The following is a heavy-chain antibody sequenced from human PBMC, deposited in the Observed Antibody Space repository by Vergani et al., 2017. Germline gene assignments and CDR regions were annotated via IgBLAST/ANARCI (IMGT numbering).Heavy chain of an antibody. V-gene: IGHV3-21*06. CDR3: ARSVEGSFDY. CDR2: ITSDIRTI. J-gene: IGHJ4*02. Sequence: EVDLVESGGGLVKPGGSLRLSCAASGFTFSSYSMNWVRQAPGKGLEWVSYITSDIRTIKYADSVKGRFTISRDNAKNLVFMQMNSLTAEDTGVYYCARSVEGSFDYWGQGALVTVSS. CDR1: GFTFSSYS. D-gene: IGHD1-1*01.